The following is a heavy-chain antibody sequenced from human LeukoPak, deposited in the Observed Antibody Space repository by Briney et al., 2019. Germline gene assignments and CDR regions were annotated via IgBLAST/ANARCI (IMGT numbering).Heavy chain of an antibody. CDR1: GFTLSNYW. CDR2: ISGSGGST. J-gene: IGHJ4*02. Sequence: GGSLRLSCEASGFTLSNYWMNWVRQAPGKGLEWVSAISGSGGSTYYADSVKGRFTISRDNSKNTLYLQMNSLRAEDTAVYYCAKSAGYSSGWYSGYWGQGTLVTVSS. V-gene: IGHV3-23*01. CDR3: AKSAGYSSGWYSGY. D-gene: IGHD6-19*01.